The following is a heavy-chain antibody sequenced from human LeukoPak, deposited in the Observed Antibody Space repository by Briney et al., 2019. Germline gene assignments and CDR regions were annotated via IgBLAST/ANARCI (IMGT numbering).Heavy chain of an antibody. J-gene: IGHJ4*02. D-gene: IGHD2-15*01. Sequence: SETLSLTRTVSGGSISSSIYYWGWIRQPPGKGLEWIGSIYYSGCTYYNPSLKSRVTISVDTSKNQFSLKLSSVTAADTAVYYCARLISSGGVVSWGQGTLVTVSS. CDR3: ARLISSGGVVS. V-gene: IGHV4-39*01. CDR2: IYYSGCT. CDR1: GGSISSSIYY.